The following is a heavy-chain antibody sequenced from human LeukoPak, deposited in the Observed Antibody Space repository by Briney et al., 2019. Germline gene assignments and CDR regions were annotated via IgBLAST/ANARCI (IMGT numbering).Heavy chain of an antibody. CDR2: ISYDGSNK. CDR3: ARASRAYGISWPPDY. V-gene: IGHV3-30-3*01. CDR1: GFTFSSYA. D-gene: IGHD6-13*01. Sequence: GGSLRLSCAASGFTFSSYAMHWVRQAPGKGLEWVSVISYDGSNKYYADSVKGRFTISRDNSKNTLYLQMNSLRAEDTAVYYCARASRAYGISWPPDYWGQGTLVTVSP. J-gene: IGHJ4*02.